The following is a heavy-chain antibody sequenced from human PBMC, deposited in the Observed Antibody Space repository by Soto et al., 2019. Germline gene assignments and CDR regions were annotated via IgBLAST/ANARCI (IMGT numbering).Heavy chain of an antibody. CDR2: ISAYNGNT. V-gene: IGHV1-18*01. D-gene: IGHD6-13*01. Sequence: ASVKVSCKASGYTFTSYGISWVRQAPGQGLEWMGWISAYNGNTNYAQKLQGRVTMTTDTSTSTAYMELRSLRSDDTAVYYCARGTVAAATGPDWYYYYGMDVWGQGTTVTVSS. CDR3: ARGTVAAATGPDWYYYYGMDV. J-gene: IGHJ6*02. CDR1: GYTFTSYG.